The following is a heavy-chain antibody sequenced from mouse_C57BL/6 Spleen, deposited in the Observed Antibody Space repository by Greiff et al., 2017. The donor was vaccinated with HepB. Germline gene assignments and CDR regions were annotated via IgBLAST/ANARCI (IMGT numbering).Heavy chain of an antibody. CDR1: GYTFTDYY. V-gene: IGHV1-76*01. J-gene: IGHJ2*01. CDR3: ARSAYYDYYFDY. Sequence: QVQLQQSGAELVRPGASVKLSCKASGYTFTDYYINWVKQRPGQGLEWIARIYPGSGNTYYNEKFKGKATLTAEKSSSTAYMQLSSLTSEDSAVYFCARSAYYDYYFDYWGQGTTLTVSS. D-gene: IGHD2-4*01. CDR2: IYPGSGNT.